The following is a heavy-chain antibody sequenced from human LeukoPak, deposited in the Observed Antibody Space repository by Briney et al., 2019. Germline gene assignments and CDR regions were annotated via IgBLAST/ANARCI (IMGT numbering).Heavy chain of an antibody. CDR2: ISSSSSYI. J-gene: IGHJ4*02. CDR1: GFTFSSYS. V-gene: IGHV3-21*01. Sequence: KPGGSLRLSCAASGFTFSSYSMNWVRQAPGKGLGWVSSISSSSSYIYYADSVKGRFTISRDNAKNSLYLQMNSLRAEDTAVYYCAREESISNFDYWGQGTLVTVSS. D-gene: IGHD6-6*01. CDR3: AREESISNFDY.